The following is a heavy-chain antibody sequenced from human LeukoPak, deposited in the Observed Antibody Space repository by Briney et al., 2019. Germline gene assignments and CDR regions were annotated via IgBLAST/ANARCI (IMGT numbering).Heavy chain of an antibody. V-gene: IGHV3-30*02. CDR2: IRFDGTIK. J-gene: IGHJ3*02. D-gene: IGHD6-13*01. CDR1: GYTFSSYG. Sequence: GGSLRLSCAASGYTFSSYGMHWVRQAPGKGLEWVAFIRFDGTIKDYADSVKGRFTISRDNSKNTLNLLMNSLRAEDTAVYYCAGTEYSSSWSGAFDIWGQGTMVTVSS. CDR3: AGTEYSSSWSGAFDI.